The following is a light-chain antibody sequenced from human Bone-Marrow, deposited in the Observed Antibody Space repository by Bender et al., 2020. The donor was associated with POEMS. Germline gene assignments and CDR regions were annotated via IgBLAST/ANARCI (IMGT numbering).Light chain of an antibody. Sequence: QAALTQPPSASGSSGQSVTISCTGTNNDIGGYNFVSWYQQLPGRAPKLIIYEVRKRPSGVPDRFSGSKSGNTASLTVSGLQPEDETYYYCSSYTDKNNNLLFGGGTKLTVL. V-gene: IGLV2-8*01. CDR1: NNDIGGYNF. CDR2: EVR. CDR3: SSYTDKNNNLL. J-gene: IGLJ2*01.